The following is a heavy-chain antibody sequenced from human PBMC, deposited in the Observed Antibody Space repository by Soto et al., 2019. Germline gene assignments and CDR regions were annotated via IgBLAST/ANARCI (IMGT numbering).Heavy chain of an antibody. CDR3: AAEGYYDILTGFY. J-gene: IGHJ4*02. Sequence: PVKVSCKASGFTFTSSAVQWVRQARGQRLEWIGWIVVGSGNTNYAQKFQERVTITRDMSTSTAYMELSSLRSEDTAVYYCAAEGYYDILTGFYWGQGTLVTVSS. D-gene: IGHD3-9*01. CDR2: IVVGSGNT. V-gene: IGHV1-58*01. CDR1: GFTFTSSA.